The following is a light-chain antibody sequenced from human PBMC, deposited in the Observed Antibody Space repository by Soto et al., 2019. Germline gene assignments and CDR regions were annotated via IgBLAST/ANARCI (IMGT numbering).Light chain of an antibody. J-gene: IGKJ1*01. CDR1: QSVSSN. Sequence: EIVMTQPPATLSVSPGERATLSCRASQSVSSNLAWYQQKPGQAPRLLIYGASTRATGIPARFSGSGSGTEFTLTISSLQSEYFAVYYCQQYNKWPPMAFGQGTKVEIK. CDR2: GAS. CDR3: QQYNKWPPMA. V-gene: IGKV3-15*01.